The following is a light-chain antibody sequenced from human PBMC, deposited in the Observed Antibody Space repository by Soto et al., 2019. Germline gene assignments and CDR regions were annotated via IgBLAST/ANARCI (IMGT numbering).Light chain of an antibody. J-gene: IGKJ1*01. CDR1: QSVSNNY. CDR3: QQYGSSPWT. Sequence: EIGMTLSPSTLSLAPEERATLSCRASQSVSNNYLAWYQQKPGQAPRLLIYGASSRATGIPDRFSGSGSGTDFTLTISRLEPEDFAVYYCQQYGSSPWTFAQGTKVAIK. CDR2: GAS. V-gene: IGKV3-20*01.